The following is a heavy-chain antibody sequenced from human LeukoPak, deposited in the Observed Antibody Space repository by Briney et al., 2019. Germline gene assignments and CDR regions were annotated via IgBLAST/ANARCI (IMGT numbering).Heavy chain of an antibody. CDR2: IRSKANSYAT. CDR3: TRRDGDSMDV. Sequence: PGGSLRLSCAASGFTFSGSAMHWVRQASGKGLEWVGRIRSKANSYATAYAASVKGRFTISRDDSENTAYLQMNSLKTEDTAVYYCTRRDGDSMDVWGQGTTVTVSS. CDR1: GFTFSGSA. D-gene: IGHD7-27*01. V-gene: IGHV3-73*01. J-gene: IGHJ6*02.